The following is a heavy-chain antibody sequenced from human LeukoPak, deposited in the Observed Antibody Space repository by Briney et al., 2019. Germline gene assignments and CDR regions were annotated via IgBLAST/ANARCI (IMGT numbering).Heavy chain of an antibody. CDR3: AKDLERRYFDWVPIGY. CDR1: GFTFSSYD. CDR2: ISGSGGST. V-gene: IGHV3-23*01. Sequence: GGSLRLSCAASGFTFSSYDMSWVRQAPGKGLEWVSAISGSGGSTYYADSVKGRFTISRDNSKNTLYLQMNSLRAEDTAVYYCAKDLERRYFDWVPIGYWGQGTLVTVSS. J-gene: IGHJ4*02. D-gene: IGHD3-9*01.